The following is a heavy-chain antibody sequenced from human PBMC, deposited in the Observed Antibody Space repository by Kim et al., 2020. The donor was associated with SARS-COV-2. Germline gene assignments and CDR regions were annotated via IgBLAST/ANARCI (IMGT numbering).Heavy chain of an antibody. CDR2: ISVRGGST. D-gene: IGHD5-12*01. CDR1: GFTFSSCA. V-gene: IGHV3-23*01. CDR3: ATAIRDIASLGANY. J-gene: IGHJ4*02. Sequence: GGSLRLSCAASGFTFSSCAMNWVRQAPGKGLEWVSTISVRGGSTYYADSVKGRFTISRDNSKNTLYLQMNSLRAEDTAVYYCATAIRDIASLGANYWGQGTLVTVSS.